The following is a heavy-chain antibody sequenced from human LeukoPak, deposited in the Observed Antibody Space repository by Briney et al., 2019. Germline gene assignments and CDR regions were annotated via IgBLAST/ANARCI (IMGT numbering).Heavy chain of an antibody. CDR3: ARQSVWDGYNYGDY. J-gene: IGHJ4*02. CDR1: GYTFTSYG. D-gene: IGHD5-24*01. V-gene: IGHV7-4-1*02. Sequence: ASVKVSCKASGYTFTSYGISWVRQAPGQGLEWMGWINTNTGNPTYAQGFTGRFVFSLDTSVSTAYLQITSLKAEDTAVYYCARQSVWDGYNYGDYWGQGTLVTVSS. CDR2: INTNTGNP.